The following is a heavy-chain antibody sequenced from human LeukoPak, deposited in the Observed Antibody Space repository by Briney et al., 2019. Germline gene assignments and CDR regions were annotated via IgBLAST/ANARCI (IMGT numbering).Heavy chain of an antibody. CDR2: ISSSSSYI. D-gene: IGHD2-2*01. Sequence: GGSLRLSCAASGFTFSSYSMNWVRQPPGKGLEWVSSISSSSSYIYYADSVKGRFTFSRDNAKNSLYLQMNSLRAEDTAVYYCARDWGYQLRFGWSIDYWGQGTLVTVSS. CDR3: ARDWGYQLRFGWSIDY. CDR1: GFTFSSYS. V-gene: IGHV3-21*01. J-gene: IGHJ4*02.